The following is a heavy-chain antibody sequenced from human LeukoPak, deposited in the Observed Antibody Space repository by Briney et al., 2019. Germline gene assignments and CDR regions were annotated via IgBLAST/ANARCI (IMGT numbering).Heavy chain of an antibody. J-gene: IGHJ4*02. V-gene: IGHV3-21*01. CDR3: ARGDTAFDY. CDR1: GFTFSSYS. Sequence: SGGSLRLSCAASGFTFSSYSMNWVRQAPGKGLEWVLSISSSSTYIYYADSVRGRFAISRDNAKNSLYLQMNSLRAEDTAVYYCARGDTAFDYWGQGTLVTVSS. D-gene: IGHD5-18*01. CDR2: ISSSSTYI.